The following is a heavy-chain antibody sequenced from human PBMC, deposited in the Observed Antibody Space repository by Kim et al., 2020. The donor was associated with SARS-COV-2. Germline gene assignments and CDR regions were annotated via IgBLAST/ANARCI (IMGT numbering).Heavy chain of an antibody. CDR1: GFTFSGST. CDR3: TRVNTIPGGWYDAFDI. V-gene: IGHV3-73*01. Sequence: GGSLRLSCAASGFTFSGSTMHWVRQASGKGLEWVGRIRSKANSYATAYTVSVKNRFTISRDDSKNTAYLQMNSLKTEDTAVYYCTRVNTIPGGWYDAFDIWGQGTMVTVSS. CDR2: IRSKANSYAT. D-gene: IGHD6-19*01. J-gene: IGHJ3*02.